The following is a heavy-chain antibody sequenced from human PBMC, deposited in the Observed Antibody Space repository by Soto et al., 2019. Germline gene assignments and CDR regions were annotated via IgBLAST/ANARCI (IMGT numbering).Heavy chain of an antibody. CDR3: ARDHASGSYHEDY. J-gene: IGHJ4*02. CDR1: GYTFTNFD. D-gene: IGHD3-10*01. CDR2: MNPNSGNT. Sequence: QVQLVQSGAEVKKPGASVKVSCKASGYTFTNFDINWVRQATGQGLEWMGWMNPNSGNTGSAQKFQGRVTMTRDTSISTAYMELSSLRSEDTAVYWCARDHASGSYHEDYWGQGTLVTVSS. V-gene: IGHV1-8*01.